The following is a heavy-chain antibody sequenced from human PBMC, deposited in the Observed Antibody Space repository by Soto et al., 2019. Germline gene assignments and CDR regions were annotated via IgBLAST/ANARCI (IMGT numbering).Heavy chain of an antibody. CDR3: ARDLYRYTTMIVGFDY. V-gene: IGHV3-30-3*01. J-gene: IGHJ4*02. Sequence: GGSLRLSCAASGFTFSSYAMHWVRQAPGKGLEWVAVISYDGSNKYYADSVKGRFTISRDNSKNTLYLQMNSLRAEDTAVYYCARDLYRYTTMIVGFDYWGQGTLVTVSS. CDR1: GFTFSSYA. CDR2: ISYDGSNK. D-gene: IGHD3-22*01.